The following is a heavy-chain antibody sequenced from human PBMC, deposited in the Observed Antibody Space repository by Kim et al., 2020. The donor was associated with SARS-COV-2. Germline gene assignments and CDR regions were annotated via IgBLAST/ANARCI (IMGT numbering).Heavy chain of an antibody. J-gene: IGHJ4*02. CDR2: ISYDGSNK. V-gene: IGHV3-30*18. CDR3: AKLGCSSTSCYVDY. D-gene: IGHD2-2*01. CDR1: GFTFSSYG. Sequence: GGSLRLSCAASGFTFSSYGMHWVRQAPGKGLEWVAVISYDGSNKYYADSVKGRFTISRDNSKNTLYLQMNSLRAEDTAVYYCAKLGCSSTSCYVDYWGQGTLGTVSS.